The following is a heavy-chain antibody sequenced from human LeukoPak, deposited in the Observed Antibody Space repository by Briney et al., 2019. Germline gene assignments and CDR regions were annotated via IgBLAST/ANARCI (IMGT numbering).Heavy chain of an antibody. J-gene: IGHJ4*02. CDR1: GFTFSTYS. V-gene: IGHV3-48*04. D-gene: IGHD3-22*01. CDR2: ISSSSSSTI. Sequence: GRSLRLSCAASGFTFSTYSMNWIRQAPGKGLEWISYISSSSSSTIYYADSVKGRFTISRDNAKNSLYLQMNSLRAEDTAVYYCARDPLDPFYYYDGSGSLDYWGQGTLVTVSS. CDR3: ARDPLDPFYYYDGSGSLDY.